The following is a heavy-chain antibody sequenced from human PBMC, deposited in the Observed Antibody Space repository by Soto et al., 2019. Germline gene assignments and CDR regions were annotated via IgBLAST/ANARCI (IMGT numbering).Heavy chain of an antibody. CDR2: FNTGNGNT. Sequence: ASVKVSCKASGYTFTTHAIHWVRQDPGQRLEWMGWFNTGNGNTKYSQKFQGRVTITRDTSASTAYMELSSLTSEDTAVYYCARTPDTVMVDYWGRGTLVTVSS. CDR1: GYTFTTHA. CDR3: ARTPDTVMVDY. J-gene: IGHJ4*02. V-gene: IGHV1-3*04. D-gene: IGHD5-18*01.